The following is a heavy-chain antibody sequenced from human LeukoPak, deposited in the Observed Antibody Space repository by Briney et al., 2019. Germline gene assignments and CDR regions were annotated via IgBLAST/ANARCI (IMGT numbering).Heavy chain of an antibody. CDR3: ARGVKGEARRYYDIVTGRNRHYYYYMDV. CDR2: VNPNSGNT. CDR1: GYTFSSYD. D-gene: IGHD3-9*01. Sequence: ASVKVSCKASGYTFSSYDINWVRQATGQGLEWMGWVNPNSGNTGYAQKFQGRVTMTRNTSISTAYMELRSLRSEDTAVYYCARGVKGEARRYYDIVTGRNRHYYYYMDVWGKGTTVTISS. J-gene: IGHJ6*03. V-gene: IGHV1-8*01.